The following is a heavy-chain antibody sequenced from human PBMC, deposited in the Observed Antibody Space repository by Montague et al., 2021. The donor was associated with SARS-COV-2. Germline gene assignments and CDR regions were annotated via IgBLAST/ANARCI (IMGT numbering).Heavy chain of an antibody. D-gene: IGHD5-24*01. Sequence: SLRLSCAASGFTFSNYWMHWVRQAPGKGLVWVSRIKGDGSSTTFADSVKGRFTISRDNAKNTLYLQMNSLRAEDTAVYYCARDPRDGYNSPPDYWGQGTLATVSS. CDR1: GFTFSNYW. J-gene: IGHJ4*02. CDR2: IKGDGSST. V-gene: IGHV3-74*01. CDR3: ARDPRDGYNSPPDY.